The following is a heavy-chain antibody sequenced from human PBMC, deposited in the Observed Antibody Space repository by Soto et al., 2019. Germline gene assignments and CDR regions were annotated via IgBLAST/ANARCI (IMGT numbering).Heavy chain of an antibody. Sequence: QVQLQESGPGLVKPSQTLSLTCTVSGGSISSGDYYWSWIRQPPGKGLEWIGSFSYSGSTYYSPYLKSRVTISVDTSKNQFSLKLSSVTAADTAVYYCARFGDQCLSTSCYDSFYYYGMDVWGQGTTVTVSS. V-gene: IGHV4-30-4*01. D-gene: IGHD2-2*01. CDR2: FSYSGST. CDR3: ARFGDQCLSTSCYDSFYYYGMDV. CDR1: GGSISSGDYY. J-gene: IGHJ6*02.